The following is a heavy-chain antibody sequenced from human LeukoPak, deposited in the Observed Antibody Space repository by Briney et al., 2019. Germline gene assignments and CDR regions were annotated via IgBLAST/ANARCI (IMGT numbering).Heavy chain of an antibody. V-gene: IGHV3-7*01. CDR3: ARDDYYDSSGSITCYFDY. J-gene: IGHJ4*02. CDR2: IKQDGSEK. CDR1: GFIFSSSA. D-gene: IGHD3-22*01. Sequence: GGSLRLSCAASGFIFSSSAMEWVRQAPGKGLEWVANIKQDGSEKYYVDSVKGRFTISRDNAKNSLYLQMNSLRAEDTAVYYCARDDYYDSSGSITCYFDYWGQGTLVTVSS.